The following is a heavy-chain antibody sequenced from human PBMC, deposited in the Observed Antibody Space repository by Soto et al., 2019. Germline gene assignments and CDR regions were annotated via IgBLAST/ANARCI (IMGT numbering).Heavy chain of an antibody. CDR2: ISSNGGST. CDR3: ARLQGPIYYYMDV. V-gene: IGHV3-64*01. Sequence: GGSLRLSCAASGFTFSSYAMHWVRQAPGKGLEYVSAISSNGGSTYYANSVKGRFTISRDNSKNTLYLQMGSLRAEDMAVYYCARLQGPIYYYMDVWGKGTTVTVSS. D-gene: IGHD4-4*01. J-gene: IGHJ6*03. CDR1: GFTFSSYA.